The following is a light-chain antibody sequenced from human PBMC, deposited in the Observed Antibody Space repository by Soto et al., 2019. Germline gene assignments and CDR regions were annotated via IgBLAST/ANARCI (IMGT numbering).Light chain of an antibody. CDR3: QQSTGPPLYT. CDR1: PGISGTY. V-gene: IGKV3-20*01. CDR2: GAS. J-gene: IGKJ2*01. Sequence: EVVLTQSPATLSLSPGERATLSCRASPGISGTYLAWYQQKPGQAPRLLIYGASTRATGIPDRFSGSGSATDFTLTINRLKPGGFAVYHCQQSTGPPLYTFGQGTKLQI.